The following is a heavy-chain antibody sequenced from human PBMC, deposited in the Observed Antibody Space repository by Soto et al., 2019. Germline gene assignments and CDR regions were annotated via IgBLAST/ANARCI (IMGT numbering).Heavy chain of an antibody. CDR2: INPNSGGT. V-gene: IGHV1-2*04. J-gene: IGHJ6*02. CDR3: ARAEDCSSTSCYAGAYYYYGMDV. CDR1: GYTFTGYY. D-gene: IGHD2-2*01. Sequence: QVQLVQSGAEVKKPGASVKVSCKASGYTFTGYYMHWVRQAPGQGLEWMGWINPNSGGTNYAQKFQGWVTMTRDTSISTAYMELSRRRSDDTAVYYCARAEDCSSTSCYAGAYYYYGMDVWGQGTTVTVSS.